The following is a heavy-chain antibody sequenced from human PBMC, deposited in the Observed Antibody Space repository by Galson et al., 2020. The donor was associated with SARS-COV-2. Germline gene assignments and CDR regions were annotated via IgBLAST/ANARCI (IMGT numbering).Heavy chain of an antibody. J-gene: IGHJ4*02. CDR3: ARFLEWPGYFDY. D-gene: IGHD3-3*01. V-gene: IGHV2-5*02. CDR2: IYWDDDK. CDR1: GFSLSTPGVG. Sequence: SGPTLVKPTQTLTLTCTFSGFSLSTPGVGVGWIRQPPGKALEWLAVIYWDDDKRYSPSLKNRVTITKVTSKNQVVLTMTNTDPVDTATYFCARFLEWPGYFDYWGQGSLVTVSS.